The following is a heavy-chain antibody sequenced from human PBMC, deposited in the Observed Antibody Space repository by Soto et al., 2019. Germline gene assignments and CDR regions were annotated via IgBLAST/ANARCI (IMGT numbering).Heavy chain of an antibody. D-gene: IGHD3-10*01. J-gene: IGHJ4*02. CDR2: IIPVFGTT. Sequence: QEKLVQSGAEVKKPGSSMKISCKASGGLFSSYAISWVRQAPGQGLEWMGGIIPVFGTTNYAQKFQDRVTITADESTNTAYMELSSLRSEDTAIYYCAMGGGPYGCFNEFWGQGTLVTVSS. CDR3: AMGGGPYGCFNEF. V-gene: IGHV1-69*01. CDR1: GGLFSSYA.